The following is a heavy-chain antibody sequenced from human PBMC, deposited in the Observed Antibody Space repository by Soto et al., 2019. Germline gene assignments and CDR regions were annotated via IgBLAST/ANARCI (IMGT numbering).Heavy chain of an antibody. D-gene: IGHD2-2*02. J-gene: IGHJ4*02. Sequence: SETLSLTCTVSGGSISSGGYYWSWIRQHPGKGLEWIGYIYYSGSTYYNPSLKSRVTISVDTSKNQFSLKLSSVTAADTAVYYCARSTSQPLLYPGYFDYWGQGTLVTVSS. CDR2: IYYSGST. V-gene: IGHV4-31*03. CDR3: ARSTSQPLLYPGYFDY. CDR1: GGSISSGGYY.